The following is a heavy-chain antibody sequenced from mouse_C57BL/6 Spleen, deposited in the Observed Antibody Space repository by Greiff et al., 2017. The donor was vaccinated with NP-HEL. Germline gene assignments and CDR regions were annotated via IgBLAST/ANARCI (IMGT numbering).Heavy chain of an antibody. Sequence: EVKLVESGAGLVKPGGSLKLSCAASGFTFSSYAMSWVRQTPEKRLEWVAYISSGGDYIYYADTVKGRFTISRDNARNTLYLQMSSLKSEDTAMYYCTRGDYGSGYWGQGTTLTVSS. CDR2: ISSGGDYI. D-gene: IGHD1-1*01. V-gene: IGHV5-9-1*02. CDR3: TRGDYGSGY. J-gene: IGHJ2*01. CDR1: GFTFSSYA.